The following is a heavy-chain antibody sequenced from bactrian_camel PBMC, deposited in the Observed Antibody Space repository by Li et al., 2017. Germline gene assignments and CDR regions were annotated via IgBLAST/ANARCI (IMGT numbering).Heavy chain of an antibody. CDR1: GYSRHC. CDR2: IYTGGGTT. J-gene: IGHJ4*01. Sequence: HVQLVESGGGSVLAGGSLRLSCAASGYSRHCMGWFRQAPGKEREGVASIYTGGGTTVVADSLKGRFIISQVDAKNVVYLQMDNVKLDDTAMYYCAPDSSPQMGCYWTRGTQVTVS. D-gene: IGHD3*01. CDR3: APDSSPQMGCY. V-gene: IGHV3S63*01.